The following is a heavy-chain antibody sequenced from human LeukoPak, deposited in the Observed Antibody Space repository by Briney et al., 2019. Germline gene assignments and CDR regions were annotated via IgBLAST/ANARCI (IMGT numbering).Heavy chain of an antibody. Sequence: SVKVSCKTSGGTLRTHIFSWVRQAPGQGLEWMGRITPIIETTNYAQRFQGRVTITADPYTGTVYMEMSNLRSDDTAIYYCTRVNLRGSKYNWFDPWGQGTPVTVSS. CDR1: GGTLRTHI. CDR2: ITPIIETT. CDR3: TRVNLRGSKYNWFDP. J-gene: IGHJ5*02. D-gene: IGHD4-11*01. V-gene: IGHV1-69*08.